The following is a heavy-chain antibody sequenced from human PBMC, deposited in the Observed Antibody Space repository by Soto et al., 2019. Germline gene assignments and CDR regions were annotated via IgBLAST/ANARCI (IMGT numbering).Heavy chain of an antibody. CDR1: GGSISSYY. CDR3: AGCPYYYYYYGMDV. J-gene: IGHJ6*02. Sequence: SLTCTVSGGSISSYYWSWIRQPAGKGLEWIGRIYTSGSTNYNPSLKSRVTMSVDTSKNQFSLKLSSVTAADTAVYYCAGCPYYYYYYGMDVWGQGTTVTVYS. V-gene: IGHV4-4*07. CDR2: IYTSGST.